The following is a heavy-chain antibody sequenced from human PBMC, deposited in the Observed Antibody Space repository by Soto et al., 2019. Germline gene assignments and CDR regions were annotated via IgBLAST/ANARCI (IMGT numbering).Heavy chain of an antibody. CDR2: IWYDGSDK. J-gene: IGHJ4*02. D-gene: IGHD6-19*01. Sequence: QVQLVESGGGVVQPGRSLRLSCAASGFTFSSYGMHWVRQAPGKGLEWVAVIWYDGSDKYYADSVKGRITISRDNSKNTIYLQMNRLRAEDTAVYYCARDRYSSGWYDLDYWGQGPLVTVSS. CDR3: ARDRYSSGWYDLDY. CDR1: GFTFSSYG. V-gene: IGHV3-33*01.